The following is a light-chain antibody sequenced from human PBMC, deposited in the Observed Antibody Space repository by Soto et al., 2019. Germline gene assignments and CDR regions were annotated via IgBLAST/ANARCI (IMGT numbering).Light chain of an antibody. CDR2: EVS. J-gene: IGLJ3*02. V-gene: IGLV2-14*01. Sequence: QSALTQPASVSGSPGQSITISCTGTSSDVGGYNSVSWYQQHPGKVPKLMIYEVSDRPSGVSNRFSGSKSGTSASLAITGLQAEDEADYYCQAYDYSLTAFVFGGGTKLTVL. CDR1: SSDVGGYNS. CDR3: QAYDYSLTAFV.